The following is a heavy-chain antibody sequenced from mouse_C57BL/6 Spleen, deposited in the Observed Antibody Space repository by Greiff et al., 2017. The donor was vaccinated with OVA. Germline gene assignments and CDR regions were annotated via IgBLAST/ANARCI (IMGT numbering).Heavy chain of an antibody. Sequence: VQLQQSGPVLVKPGASVKMSCKASGYTFTDYYMNWVKQSHGKSLEWIGVINPYNGGTTYNQKFKGKATFTVAKSYSKAYMELNSLTSEDSAVYYCARARKVTTDFDVWGTGTTVTVSS. J-gene: IGHJ1*03. CDR1: GYTFTDYY. CDR2: INPYNGGT. D-gene: IGHD2-1*01. V-gene: IGHV1-19*01. CDR3: ARARKVTTDFDV.